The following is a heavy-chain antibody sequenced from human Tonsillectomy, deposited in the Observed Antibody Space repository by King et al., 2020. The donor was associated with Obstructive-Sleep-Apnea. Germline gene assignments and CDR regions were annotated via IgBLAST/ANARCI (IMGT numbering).Heavy chain of an antibody. J-gene: IGHJ4*02. CDR2: IYPGDSDT. Sequence: QLVQSGAEVKKPGESLKLSCKGSGYTFTDYWIGWVRQMPGKGLEWMGGIYPGDSDTRYSPSFQGHVTILVDKSITTAYLQWSSLRASDTAIYYCATYYYGWGECDYWGQGTRVTVSS. D-gene: IGHD3-10*01. V-gene: IGHV5-51*01. CDR3: ATYYYGWGECDY. CDR1: GYTFTDYW.